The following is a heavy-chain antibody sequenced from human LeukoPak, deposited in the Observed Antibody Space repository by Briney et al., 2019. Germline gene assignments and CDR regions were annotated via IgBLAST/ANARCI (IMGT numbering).Heavy chain of an antibody. V-gene: IGHV3-66*01. CDR3: AADFYTSYHLGY. CDR1: GFTVSSNY. J-gene: IGHJ4*02. Sequence: GGSLRLSCAASGFTVSSNYMTWVRQAPGRGLEWVSVIYSGGSTYYADSVKGRFTISRDNSKNTLYLQINSLRAEDTAVYYCAADFYTSYHLGYWGQGTLVTVSS. CDR2: IYSGGST. D-gene: IGHD3-16*01.